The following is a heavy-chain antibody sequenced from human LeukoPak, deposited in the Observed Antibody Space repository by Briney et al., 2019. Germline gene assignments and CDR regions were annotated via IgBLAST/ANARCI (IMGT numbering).Heavy chain of an antibody. Sequence: ASVKVSCKASGYTFTGYYMHWVRQAPGQGLEWMGWINPNSGGTNYAQKFQGRVTMTRDTSISTAYMELSRLRSDDTAVYYCARDRITMVRGVIILAFDYWGQGTLVTVSS. CDR2: INPNSGGT. J-gene: IGHJ4*02. D-gene: IGHD3-10*01. CDR1: GYTFTGYY. CDR3: ARDRITMVRGVIILAFDY. V-gene: IGHV1-2*02.